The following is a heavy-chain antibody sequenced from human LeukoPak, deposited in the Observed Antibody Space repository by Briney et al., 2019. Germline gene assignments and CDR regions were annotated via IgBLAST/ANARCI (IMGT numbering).Heavy chain of an antibody. V-gene: IGHV3-74*01. CDR3: AKLSDDYYFYGMDV. CDR1: GFTFSSFW. Sequence: GGSLRLSCAASGFTFSSFWMHWVRQAPGKGLEWVSSIKGDGSSTNYADSVKGRFTISRDSSKNTLYLQMSSLRAEDTAVYYCAKLSDDYYFYGMDVWGQGTTVTVSS. CDR2: IKGDGSST. D-gene: IGHD2-21*01. J-gene: IGHJ6*02.